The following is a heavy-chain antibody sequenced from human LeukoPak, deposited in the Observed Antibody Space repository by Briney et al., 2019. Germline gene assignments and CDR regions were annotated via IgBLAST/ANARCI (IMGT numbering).Heavy chain of an antibody. CDR3: ARARAYGGRPDY. Sequence: SETLSLTCTVSGGSISSYYWSWFRQPPGKGLEWIGYIYYSGSTNYNPSLKSRVTISVDTSKNQLSLKLSSVTAADTAVYYCARARAYGGRPDYWGQGTLVTVSS. CDR2: IYYSGST. V-gene: IGHV4-59*01. D-gene: IGHD4-23*01. J-gene: IGHJ4*02. CDR1: GGSISSYY.